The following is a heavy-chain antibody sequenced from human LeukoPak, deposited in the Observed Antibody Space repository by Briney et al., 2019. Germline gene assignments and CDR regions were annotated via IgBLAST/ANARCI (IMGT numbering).Heavy chain of an antibody. V-gene: IGHV4-59*08. J-gene: IGHJ4*02. Sequence: SETLSLTCTVSGGSIRSYYWSWIRQPPGKGLEWIAHIHDSGSTSYNPSLKSRLTMSVDTSKNQFSLRLSSVTAADTAVYYCARHSGGTFDYWGQGTRVTVSS. D-gene: IGHD3-16*01. CDR3: ARHSGGTFDY. CDR1: GGSIRSYY. CDR2: IHDSGST.